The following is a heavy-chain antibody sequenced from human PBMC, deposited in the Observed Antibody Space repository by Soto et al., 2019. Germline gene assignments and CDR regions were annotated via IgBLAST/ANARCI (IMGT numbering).Heavy chain of an antibody. CDR3: ARGRYGDY. D-gene: IGHD1-1*01. J-gene: IGHJ4*02. CDR1: GYTFTSYG. CDR2: ISAHNGNT. Sequence: QVHLVQSGAEVKKPGASVKVSCKCSGYTFTSYGITWVRQAPGQGLEWMGWISAHNGNTDYAQKLQGRVTVTRDTSTSTAYSELRSLRSDDTAVYYCARGRYGDYWGQGALVTVSS. V-gene: IGHV1-18*01.